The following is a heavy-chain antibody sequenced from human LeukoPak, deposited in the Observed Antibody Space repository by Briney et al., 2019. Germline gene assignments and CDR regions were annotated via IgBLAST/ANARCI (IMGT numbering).Heavy chain of an antibody. CDR3: ARGETSSSSCRVDY. D-gene: IGHD6-6*01. V-gene: IGHV4-39*07. Sequence: SETLSLTCTVSGGSISSSNYYWGWVRQAPGKGLEWIASIYHDGTTFYNPSLKSRVTISVDTSKNQFSLKLSSVTAADTAVYYCARGETSSSSCRVDYWGQGTLVTVSS. CDR2: IYHDGTT. J-gene: IGHJ4*02. CDR1: GGSISSSNYY.